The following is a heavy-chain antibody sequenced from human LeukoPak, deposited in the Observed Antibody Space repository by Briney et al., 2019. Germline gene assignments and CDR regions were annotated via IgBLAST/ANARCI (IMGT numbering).Heavy chain of an antibody. CDR3: ARGTRGDGWFKSD. J-gene: IGHJ4*02. CDR1: GFTFSSYA. Sequence: GGSLRLSCAASGFTFSSYAMRWVRQAPGKGLEWVAVISYDGSNKYYADSVKGRFTISRDNSKNTLYLQMNSLRAEDTAVYYCARGTRGDGWFKSDWGQGTLVTVSS. V-gene: IGHV3-30-3*01. CDR2: ISYDGSNK. D-gene: IGHD6-19*01.